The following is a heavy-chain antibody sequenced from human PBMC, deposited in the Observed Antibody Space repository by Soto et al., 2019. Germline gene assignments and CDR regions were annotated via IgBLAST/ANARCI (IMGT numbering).Heavy chain of an antibody. J-gene: IGHJ6*02. V-gene: IGHV4-4*02. CDR1: GGSISSSNW. D-gene: IGHD6-13*01. CDR3: ARDLGGIAAAGKAYYYYYGMDV. CDR2: IYHSGST. Sequence: QVQLQESGPGLVKPSGTLSLTCAVSGGSISSSNWWSWVRQPPGKGLEWIGEIYHSGSTNYNPSLKSRVTISVDKSKNQFSLKLSSVTAADTAVYYCARDLGGIAAAGKAYYYYYGMDVWGQGTTVTVSS.